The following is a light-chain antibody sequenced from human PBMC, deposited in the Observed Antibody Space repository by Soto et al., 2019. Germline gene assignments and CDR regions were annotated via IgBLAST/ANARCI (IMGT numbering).Light chain of an antibody. J-gene: IGKJ2*01. V-gene: IGKV3-15*01. CDR2: GAS. CDR1: QSVSSN. CDR3: QQYYDWPLD. Sequence: MVVTQSPATLSVSPGERATLSCRASQSVSSNLAWYQQKPGQAPRLLIYGASTRATGIPARFSGSGSGTEFTLTISSLQSEDFAVYFCQQYYDWPLDFGLGTKLEIK.